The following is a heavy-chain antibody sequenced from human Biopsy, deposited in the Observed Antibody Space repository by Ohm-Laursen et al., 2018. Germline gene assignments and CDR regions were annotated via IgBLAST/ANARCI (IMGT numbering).Heavy chain of an antibody. CDR1: GGSMTGYE. CDR2: IYYSGGT. J-gene: IGHJ3*02. V-gene: IGHV4-59*07. D-gene: IGHD1-26*01. CDR3: ARVEAGTYDALDI. Sequence: SDTLSLTCSVSGGSMTGYEWSWIRLAPGKGLEWIGYIYYSGGTKYNPSLASRVTFSVDMSKSHFSLKLYSVTAADTAVYYCARVEAGTYDALDIWGQGTLVAVSA.